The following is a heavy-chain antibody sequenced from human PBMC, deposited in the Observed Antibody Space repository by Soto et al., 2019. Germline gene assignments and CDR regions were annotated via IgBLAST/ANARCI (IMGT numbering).Heavy chain of an antibody. CDR3: AAYYDILTGYYNPYYYGMDV. J-gene: IGHJ6*02. V-gene: IGHV3-23*01. CDR1: GFTFSSYA. D-gene: IGHD3-9*01. Sequence: SGGSLRLSCAASGFTFSSYAMSWVRQAPGKGLEWVSAISGSGGSTYYADSVKGRFTISRDNSKNTLYLQMNSLRAEDTAVYYCAAYYDILTGYYNPYYYGMDVWGQGTTVTVSS. CDR2: ISGSGGST.